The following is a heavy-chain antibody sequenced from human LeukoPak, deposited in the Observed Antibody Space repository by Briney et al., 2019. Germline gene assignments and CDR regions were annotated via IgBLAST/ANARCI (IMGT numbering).Heavy chain of an antibody. V-gene: IGHV4-31*03. CDR1: GGSISSGDFY. J-gene: IGHJ4*02. Sequence: PSETLSLTCTVSGGSISSGDFYWSWIRQHPGEGLEWIGYIYYSGSTYYNPSLKSRVTISVDTSKNQFSLKLSSVTAADTAVYYCASRVGVVIPSYFDYWGQGTLVTVSS. CDR2: IYYSGST. D-gene: IGHD3-3*01. CDR3: ASRVGVVIPSYFDY.